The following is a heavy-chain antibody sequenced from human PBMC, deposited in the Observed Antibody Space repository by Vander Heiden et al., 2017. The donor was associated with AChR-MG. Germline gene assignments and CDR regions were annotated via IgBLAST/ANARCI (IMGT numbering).Heavy chain of an antibody. CDR3: ARGYCSSTSCYKWGNWFDP. CDR2: IIPIFGTA. V-gene: IGHV1-69*01. D-gene: IGHD2-2*02. Sequence: QVQLVQSGAEVKKPGSSVKVSCKASGGTFSSYAIGWGRQAPGQGLGWMGGIIPIFGTANYAQKFQGRVTITADESTSTAYMELSSLRSEDTAVYYCARGYCSSTSCYKWGNWFDPWGQGTLVTVSS. CDR1: GGTFSSYA. J-gene: IGHJ5*02.